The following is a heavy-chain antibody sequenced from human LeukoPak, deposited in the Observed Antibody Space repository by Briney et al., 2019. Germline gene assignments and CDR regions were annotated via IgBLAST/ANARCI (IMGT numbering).Heavy chain of an antibody. V-gene: IGHV4-34*01. J-gene: IGHJ4*02. CDR1: GFTFSSYS. CDR3: ARGFIGSSWFFGY. CDR2: INHSGST. Sequence: PGGSLRLSCAASGFTFSSYSMNWVRQPPGKGLEWIGEINHSGSTNYNPSLKSRVTISVDTSKNQFSLKLSSVTAADTAVYYCARGFIGSSWFFGYWGQGTLVTVSS. D-gene: IGHD6-13*01.